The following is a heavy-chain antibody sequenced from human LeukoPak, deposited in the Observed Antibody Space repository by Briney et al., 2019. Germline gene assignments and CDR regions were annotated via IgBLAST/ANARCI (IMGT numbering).Heavy chain of an antibody. V-gene: IGHV3-23*01. Sequence: GGCLRLSCAASGFTFSSYAMSWVRQAPGKGLEWVSAISGIGGSTYYADCVKGRFTISRDNSTHSLYLQMNSLTAEDTAVYYCAKGGYSSGWHNPYYYFGMDVWGQGTPVTVSS. D-gene: IGHD6-19*01. CDR1: GFTFSSYA. CDR3: AKGGYSSGWHNPYYYFGMDV. CDR2: ISGIGGST. J-gene: IGHJ6*02.